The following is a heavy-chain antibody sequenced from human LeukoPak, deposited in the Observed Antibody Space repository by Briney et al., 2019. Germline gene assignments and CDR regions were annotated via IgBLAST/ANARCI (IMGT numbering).Heavy chain of an antibody. D-gene: IGHD1/OR15-1a*01. Sequence: GGTLRLSCAASGFTFSSYGMSWVRQAPGKGLEWVSSISGSGGSTYYADSVKGRFTISRDNSKNTLYLQMNSLRAADTAVYYCAKGTTADFDYWGQGTLATVSS. J-gene: IGHJ4*02. CDR2: ISGSGGST. V-gene: IGHV3-23*01. CDR1: GFTFSSYG. CDR3: AKGTTADFDY.